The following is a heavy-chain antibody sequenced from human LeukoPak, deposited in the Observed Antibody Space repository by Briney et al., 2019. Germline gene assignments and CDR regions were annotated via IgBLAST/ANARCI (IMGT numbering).Heavy chain of an antibody. Sequence: GGSLRLSCAASGFTVSSNYMSWVRQAPGKGLEWVSVIYSGGSTYYADSVKGRFTISRDNSKNTLYLQMNSLRAEDTAVYYCARYQRSDSSSWYGDYYYYYGMDVWGQGTTVTVSS. CDR3: ARYQRSDSSSWYGDYYYYYGMDV. D-gene: IGHD6-13*01. CDR1: GFTVSSNY. CDR2: IYSGGST. J-gene: IGHJ6*02. V-gene: IGHV3-53*01.